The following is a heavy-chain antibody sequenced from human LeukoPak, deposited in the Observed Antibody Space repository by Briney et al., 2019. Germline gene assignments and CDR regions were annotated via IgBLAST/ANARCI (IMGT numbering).Heavy chain of an antibody. J-gene: IGHJ4*02. D-gene: IGHD3-10*01. Sequence: GGSLRLSCAASGFTFSSYAMSWVRQAPGKGLEWVSAISGSGGSTYYADSVKGRFTISRDNSKNTLYLQMNSLRAEDTAVYYCAKDPPYYYGSGSYLFDYWGQGTLVTVSS. CDR2: ISGSGGST. CDR3: AKDPPYYYGSGSYLFDY. V-gene: IGHV3-23*01. CDR1: GFTFSSYA.